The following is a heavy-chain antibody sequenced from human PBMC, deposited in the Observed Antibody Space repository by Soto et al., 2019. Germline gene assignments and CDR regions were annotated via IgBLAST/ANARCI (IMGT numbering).Heavy chain of an antibody. CDR1: GFTFSSYA. D-gene: IGHD1-1*01. CDR2: ISGSGGST. J-gene: IGHJ6*02. V-gene: IGHV3-23*01. Sequence: GGSLRLSCAASGFTFSSYAMSWVRQAPGKGLEWVSAISGSGGSTYYADSVKGRFTISRDNSKNTLYLQMNSLRAEDTAVYYCAKSPPRLPWNDGKGYYYYGMDVWGQGTTVTVSS. CDR3: AKSPPRLPWNDGKGYYYYGMDV.